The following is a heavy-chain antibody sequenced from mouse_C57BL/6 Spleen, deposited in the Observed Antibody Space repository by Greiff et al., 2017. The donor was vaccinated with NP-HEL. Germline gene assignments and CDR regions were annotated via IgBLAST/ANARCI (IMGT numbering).Heavy chain of an antibody. Sequence: EVMLVESGGGLVQPGGSMKLSCAASGFTFSDSWMDWVRQSPEKGLEWVADIRNKANNHATYYAESVKGRFTISRDDSKRSVYMQMNSLRAEETGIYYCTRHRIYNWYFDVWGTGTTVTVSS. CDR1: GFTFSDSW. CDR3: TRHRIYNWYFDV. CDR2: IRNKANNHAT. V-gene: IGHV6-6*01. J-gene: IGHJ1*03. D-gene: IGHD2-1*01.